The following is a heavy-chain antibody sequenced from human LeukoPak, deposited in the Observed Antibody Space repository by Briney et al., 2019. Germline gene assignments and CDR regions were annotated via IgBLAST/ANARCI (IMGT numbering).Heavy chain of an antibody. CDR2: IGVTGDT. CDR3: ERDFYGARGDY. CDR1: GFTFSKDD. D-gene: IGHD2/OR15-2a*01. V-gene: IGHV3-13*01. J-gene: IGHJ4*02. Sequence: GGSLRLSCAASGFTFSKDDFHWVRQAPGKGLEWVAAIGVTGDTYYADSVKGRFTISRDNAKNTLYLQVNSLRVEDTAVYYCERDFYGARGDYWGQGTPVTVSS.